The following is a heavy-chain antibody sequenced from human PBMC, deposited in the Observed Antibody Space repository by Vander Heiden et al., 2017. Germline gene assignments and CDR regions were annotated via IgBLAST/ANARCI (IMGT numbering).Heavy chain of an antibody. V-gene: IGHV4-31*03. CDR3: ARDRRIMGGMDV. D-gene: IGHD3-16*01. CDR2: IFYSGRT. CDR1: ADSSSSGVYY. Sequence: QVHLQASGPGLVKPSQTLSLTCTVSADSSSSGVYYWSWIRQHPGKGLEWIGYIFYSGRTYYNPSLKSRVTILVDTSKNHFSLKLNSVTAADTAVYYCARDRRIMGGMDVWGQGTTVTVSS. J-gene: IGHJ6*02.